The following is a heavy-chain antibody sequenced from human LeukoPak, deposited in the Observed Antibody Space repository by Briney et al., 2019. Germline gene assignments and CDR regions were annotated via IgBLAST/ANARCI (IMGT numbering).Heavy chain of an antibody. CDR1: GFIFSSYT. V-gene: IGHV3-21*01. J-gene: IGHJ4*02. D-gene: IGHD7-27*01. CDR2: IRSGSSYI. CDR3: ARGDDYLGLDY. Sequence: GGSLRLSCAASGFIFSSYTMNWVRQAPGKGLEWVSSIRSGSSYINYADSVKGRFTISRDNTKNSLYLQMNTLRADDTAVYYCARGDDYLGLDYWGQGTLATVSS.